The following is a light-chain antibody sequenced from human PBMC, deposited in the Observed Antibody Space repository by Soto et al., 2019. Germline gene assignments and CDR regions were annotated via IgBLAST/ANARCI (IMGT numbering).Light chain of an antibody. CDR3: CSYAGSSTSGVV. CDR1: SSDVGSYNL. Sequence: QSALTQPASVSGSPGQSITISCTGTSSDVGSYNLVSWYQQHPGKAPKLMIYEGSKRPSGVSNRFSGSKSGNTASLTISGLQAEDEVDYYCCSYAGSSTSGVVFGGGTKLTVL. CDR2: EGS. V-gene: IGLV2-23*01. J-gene: IGLJ2*01.